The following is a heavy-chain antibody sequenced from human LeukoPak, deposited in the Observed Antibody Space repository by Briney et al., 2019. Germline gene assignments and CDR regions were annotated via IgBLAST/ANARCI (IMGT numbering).Heavy chain of an antibody. J-gene: IGHJ6*03. CDR1: GGSISSYY. CDR2: ICTSGST. V-gene: IGHV4-4*09. D-gene: IGHD4-11*01. CDR3: ARRFYSNYEAYYYYYMDV. Sequence: SETLSLTCTVSGGSISSYYWSWIRQPPGKGLEWIGYICTSGSTNYNPSLKSRVTISVDTSKNQFSLKLSSVTAADTAVYYCARRFYSNYEAYYYYYMDVWGKGTTATVSS.